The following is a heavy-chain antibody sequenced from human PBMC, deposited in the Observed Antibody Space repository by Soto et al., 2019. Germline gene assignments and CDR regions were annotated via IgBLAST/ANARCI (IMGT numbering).Heavy chain of an antibody. CDR1: GFSFRSFE. D-gene: IGHD3-10*01. J-gene: IGHJ4*02. V-gene: IGHV3-48*03. CDR2: ISDSGGTR. Sequence: GGSLRLSCAASGFSFRSFEMVWVRQTPGRGLEWISYISDSGGTRHYADSVKGRFTISRDNAVNSLYLQMDNLRDEDTAVYYCARVPYYYGSGSYYNPDYWGQGTLVTVSS. CDR3: ARVPYYYGSGSYYNPDY.